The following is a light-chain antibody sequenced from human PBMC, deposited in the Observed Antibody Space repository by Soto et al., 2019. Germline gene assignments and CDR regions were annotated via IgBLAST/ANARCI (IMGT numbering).Light chain of an antibody. CDR2: LAS. J-gene: IGKJ1*01. V-gene: IGKV3-11*01. CDR1: QAVNTR. CDR3: HQRQSWPRT. Sequence: EIVLTQSPATLSSFPGDRVTLSCRASQAVNTRLVWYQHRPGQAPRLLIYLASNSAAGVPARFSGSGSGTDFTLTISDVEPEDFAVYYCHQRQSWPRTFGQGTTVDI.